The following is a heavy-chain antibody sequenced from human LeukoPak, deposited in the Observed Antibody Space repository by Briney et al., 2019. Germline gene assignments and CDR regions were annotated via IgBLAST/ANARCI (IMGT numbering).Heavy chain of an antibody. D-gene: IGHD5-18*01. Sequence: GGSLRLSCTASGFTFGDYAMSWVRQAPGKGLEWVGFIRSKAYGGTTEYAASVKGRFTISRDDSKGIAYLQMNSLKTEDTAVYYCTTNVARGYSYGTFSYWGQGTLVTVSS. V-gene: IGHV3-49*04. CDR2: IRSKAYGGTT. J-gene: IGHJ4*02. CDR1: GFTFGDYA. CDR3: TTNVARGYSYGTFSY.